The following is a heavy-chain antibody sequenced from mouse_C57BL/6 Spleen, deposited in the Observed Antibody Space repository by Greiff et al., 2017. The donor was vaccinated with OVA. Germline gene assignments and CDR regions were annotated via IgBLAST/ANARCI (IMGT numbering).Heavy chain of an antibody. CDR2: IYPGSGST. J-gene: IGHJ4*01. CDR3: AREVYGNYGAMDY. D-gene: IGHD2-1*01. Sequence: QVQLQQPGAELVKPGASVKMSCKASGYTFTSYWITWVKQRPGQGLEWIGDIYPGSGSTNYNEKFKSKATLTVDTSSSTAYMQLSSLTSEDSAVYYCAREVYGNYGAMDYWGQGTSVTVSS. V-gene: IGHV1-55*01. CDR1: GYTFTSYW.